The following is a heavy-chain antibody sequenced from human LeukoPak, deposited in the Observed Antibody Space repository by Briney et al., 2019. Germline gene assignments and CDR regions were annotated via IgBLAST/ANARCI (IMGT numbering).Heavy chain of an antibody. V-gene: IGHV3-33*06. CDR2: IWYDGSNQ. D-gene: IGHD4-17*01. CDR3: VKSGPDFGDLPSEYYFDF. CDR1: GFSFSSYA. J-gene: IGHJ4*02. Sequence: GGSLRLSCAASGFSFSSYAMHWVRQAPGKGLEWVAVIWYDGSNQYYADSVRGRFTISRDNSKNTLHLQMNSLRAEDTAASYCVKSGPDFGDLPSEYYFDFWGQGTLVTVSS.